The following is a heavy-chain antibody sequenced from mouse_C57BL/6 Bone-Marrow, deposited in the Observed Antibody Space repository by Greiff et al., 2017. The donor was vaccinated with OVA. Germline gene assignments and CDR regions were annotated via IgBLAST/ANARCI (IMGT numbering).Heavy chain of an antibody. Sequence: QVQLQQSGAELVRPGTSVKLSCKASGYTFTSYWMHWVKQRPGQGLEWIGVIDPSDSYTNYNQKFKGKATLTVDTSSSTAYMQLSSLTSEDSAVYYCARGDYGSSYGYFDVWGTGTTVTVSS. CDR2: IDPSDSYT. J-gene: IGHJ1*03. CDR3: ARGDYGSSYGYFDV. D-gene: IGHD1-1*01. V-gene: IGHV1-59*01. CDR1: GYTFTSYW.